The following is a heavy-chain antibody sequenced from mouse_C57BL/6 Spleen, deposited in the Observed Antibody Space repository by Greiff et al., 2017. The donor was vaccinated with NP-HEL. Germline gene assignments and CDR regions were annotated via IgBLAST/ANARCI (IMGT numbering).Heavy chain of an antibody. Sequence: QVQLQQSGAELMKPGASVKLSCKATGYTFTGYWIEWVKQRPGHGLEWIGEILPGSGSTNYNEKFKGKATLTADKSSSTAYMELRSLTSEDSAVYFCARKEDYYEPFAYWGQGTLVTVSA. V-gene: IGHV1-9*01. CDR3: ARKEDYYEPFAY. CDR2: ILPGSGST. D-gene: IGHD1-1*01. CDR1: GYTFTGYW. J-gene: IGHJ3*01.